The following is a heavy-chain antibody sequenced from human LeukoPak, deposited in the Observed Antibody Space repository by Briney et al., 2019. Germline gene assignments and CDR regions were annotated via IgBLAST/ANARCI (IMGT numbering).Heavy chain of an antibody. V-gene: IGHV1-18*04. CDR3: AREGDCSSTSCPGIDYYYYYGMDV. J-gene: IGHJ6*04. Sequence: ASVKVSCKASGYTFTSYGISWVRRAPGQGLEWMGWISAYNGNTNYAQKLQGRVTMTTDTSTSTAYMELRSLRSDDTAVYYCAREGDCSSTSCPGIDYYYYYGMDVWGKGTTVTVSS. CDR1: GYTFTSYG. D-gene: IGHD2-2*01. CDR2: ISAYNGNT.